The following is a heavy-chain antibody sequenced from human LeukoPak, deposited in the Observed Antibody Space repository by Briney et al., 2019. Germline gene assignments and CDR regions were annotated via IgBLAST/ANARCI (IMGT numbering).Heavy chain of an antibody. CDR1: GFTFSGYT. Sequence: GGSLTLSCAASGFTFSGYTMNWVRQIPGGGLEWVSSISRGSNVIYYAESVKGRFTISRDNAKNSLYLQMNSLRVEDTAVYYCARDKGCTNGVSYTGDWGQGTLVTVSS. CDR2: ISRGSNVI. D-gene: IGHD2-8*01. CDR3: ARDKGCTNGVSYTGD. J-gene: IGHJ4*02. V-gene: IGHV3-21*01.